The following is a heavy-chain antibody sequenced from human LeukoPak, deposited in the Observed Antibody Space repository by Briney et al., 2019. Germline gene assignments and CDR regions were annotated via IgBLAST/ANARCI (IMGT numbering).Heavy chain of an antibody. CDR2: INQDGRHR. CDR3: ARGGRGWFDP. V-gene: IGHV3-7*01. J-gene: IGHJ5*02. Sequence: GGSLRLSCVASGFAFSTYWMTWVRQAPGKGLEWVANINQDGRHRYFVNSVEGRFSISRGNAKNSLYLQIDSLRADDTAVYYCARGGRGWFDPWGQGTLVTVSS. CDR1: GFAFSTYW. D-gene: IGHD1-26*01.